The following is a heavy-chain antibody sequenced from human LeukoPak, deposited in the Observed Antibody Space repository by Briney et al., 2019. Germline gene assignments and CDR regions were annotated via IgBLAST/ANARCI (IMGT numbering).Heavy chain of an antibody. CDR2: MSGSAGNT. J-gene: IGHJ4*02. D-gene: IGHD2-8*02. CDR1: GFTFSSYA. CDR3: AKDRPAGHVLPKYNFDY. Sequence: PGGSLRLSCAASGFTFSSYAMSWVRQAPGKGLEWVSGMSGSAGNTYYADSVKGRFTISRDNSKNTLYLQMNSLRAEDTAVYYCAKDRPAGHVLPKYNFDYWGQGSLVTVSS. V-gene: IGHV3-23*01.